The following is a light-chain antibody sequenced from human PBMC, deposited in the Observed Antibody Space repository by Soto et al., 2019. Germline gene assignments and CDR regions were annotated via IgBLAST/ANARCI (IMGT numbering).Light chain of an antibody. J-gene: IGKJ3*01. CDR1: QNLISEY. V-gene: IGKV3-20*01. CDR2: GAS. Sequence: EIVLTQSPGTLSLSPGERATLSCRASQNLISEYLAWYQQKPGQPPRLLIYGASLRATGIPDRFSGSGSGTDFTLNISTVEPEDFAVYYCQQYGIVFGPGTKVDIK. CDR3: QQYGIV.